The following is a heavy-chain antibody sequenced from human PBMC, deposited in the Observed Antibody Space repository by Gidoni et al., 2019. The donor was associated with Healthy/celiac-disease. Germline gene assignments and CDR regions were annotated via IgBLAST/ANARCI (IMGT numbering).Heavy chain of an antibody. CDR3: ARDHRCYYDSRFDY. CDR1: GFSFSDYY. V-gene: IGHV3-11*01. CDR2: ISSSGSTI. Sequence: VQLVESGGGLCKPGGSLRRCCSASGFSFSDYYMRWIRQAPGKGLEWVSYISSSGSTIYYADSVKGRFTISRDNAKNSLYLQMNSLRAEDTAVYYCARDHRCYYDSRFDYWGQGTLVTVSS. D-gene: IGHD3-22*01. J-gene: IGHJ4*02.